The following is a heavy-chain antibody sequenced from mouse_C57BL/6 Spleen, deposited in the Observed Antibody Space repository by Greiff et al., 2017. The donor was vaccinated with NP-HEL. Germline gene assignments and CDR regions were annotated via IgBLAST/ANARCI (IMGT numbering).Heavy chain of an antibody. Sequence: VQLQQSGAELVKPGASVKLSCTASGFNIKDYYMHWVKQRTEQGLEWIGRIDPGDGETKYAQKFQGKATITADKTSNTAYLQLSSLTSEDTAVYYCARGCYCPHYYSMDYWGQGTSVTVSS. CDR3: ARGCYCPHYYSMDY. CDR1: GFNIKDYY. CDR2: IDPGDGET. V-gene: IGHV14-2*01. D-gene: IGHD2-12*01. J-gene: IGHJ4*01.